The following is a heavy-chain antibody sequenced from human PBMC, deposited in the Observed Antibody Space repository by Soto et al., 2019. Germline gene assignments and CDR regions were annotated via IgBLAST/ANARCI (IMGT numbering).Heavy chain of an antibody. V-gene: IGHV4-39*01. Sequence: SETLSLTCTVSGGSISSSSYYWGWIRQPPGKGLEWIGSIYYSGSTYYNPSLKSRVTISVDTSKNQFSLKLSSVTAADTAVYYCARSVELYYYYYMDVWGKGTTVTVSS. CDR1: GGSISSSSYY. CDR3: ARSVELYYYYYMDV. D-gene: IGHD1-7*01. CDR2: IYYSGST. J-gene: IGHJ6*03.